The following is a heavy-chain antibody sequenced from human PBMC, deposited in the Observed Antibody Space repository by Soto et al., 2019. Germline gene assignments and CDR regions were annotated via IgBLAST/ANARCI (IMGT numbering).Heavy chain of an antibody. V-gene: IGHV4-59*08. CDR3: ARQHGDYTTGYYYYYMDV. CDR2: IYYSGNT. CDR1: GGSIRSYY. D-gene: IGHD4-17*01. J-gene: IGHJ6*03. Sequence: SETLSLTCTVSGGSIRSYYWSWIRQPPGKGLEWIGYIYYSGNTNYNPSLKSRVTISADMSKSQFSLKLSSVTAADTAVYYCARQHGDYTTGYYYYYMDVWGEGTTVTVSS.